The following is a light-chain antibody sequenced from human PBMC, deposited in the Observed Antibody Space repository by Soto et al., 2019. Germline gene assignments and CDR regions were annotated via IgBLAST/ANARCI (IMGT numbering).Light chain of an antibody. V-gene: IGLV1-40*01. CDR2: GTS. CDR1: SSNIGAGYD. J-gene: IGLJ1*01. Sequence: QSVLTQPPSVSGAPGQRVTISCTGSSSNIGAGYDVHWYQQLPGTAPKLLIYGTSNRPSGVPDRFSGSKSGTSASLAITGLQAEDEADYFFQAYDSSLSGHYVFGTGTKHTDL. CDR3: QAYDSSLSGHYV.